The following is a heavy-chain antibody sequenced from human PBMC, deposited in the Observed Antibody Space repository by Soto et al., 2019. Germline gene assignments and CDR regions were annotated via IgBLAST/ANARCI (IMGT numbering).Heavy chain of an antibody. CDR1: GGTFSSYA. CDR3: ARGGKERFRGSGMDV. V-gene: IGHV1-69*13. J-gene: IGHJ6*02. D-gene: IGHD3-10*01. CDR2: ITSIFGAA. Sequence: SVKVSCKVSGGTFSSYAISWVRQAPGQGLEWMGEITSIFGAAMYAQKFQGRVTIIADEPATTAYMELSSLRSEDTAVYYCARGGKERFRGSGMDVWGQGTTVTVSS.